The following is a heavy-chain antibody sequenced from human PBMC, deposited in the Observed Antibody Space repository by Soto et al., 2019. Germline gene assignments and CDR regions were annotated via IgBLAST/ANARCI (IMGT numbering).Heavy chain of an antibody. CDR1: GFTVSSNY. V-gene: IGHV3-53*01. Sequence: EVQLVEAGGGLIQPGGSLRLSCAASGFTVSSNYMSWVRQAPGKGLEWVSVIYSGGSTYYADSVKGRFTISRDNSKNTLYLQMNSLRAEDTAVYYCARSPMGATYFDYWGQGTLVTVSS. D-gene: IGHD1-26*01. CDR2: IYSGGST. J-gene: IGHJ4*02. CDR3: ARSPMGATYFDY.